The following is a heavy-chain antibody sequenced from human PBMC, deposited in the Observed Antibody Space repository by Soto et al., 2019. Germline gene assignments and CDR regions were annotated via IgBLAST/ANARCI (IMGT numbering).Heavy chain of an antibody. D-gene: IGHD1-1*01. Sequence: QVQLVESGGGVVQPGRSLRLSCAASGFTFSSYGMHWVRQAPGKGLEWVAVIWYDGSNKYYADSVKGRFTISRDNSKNTLYLQMTSLRAEDTAVYYCARELLEYFDYWGQGTLVTVSS. J-gene: IGHJ4*02. V-gene: IGHV3-33*01. CDR2: IWYDGSNK. CDR3: ARELLEYFDY. CDR1: GFTFSSYG.